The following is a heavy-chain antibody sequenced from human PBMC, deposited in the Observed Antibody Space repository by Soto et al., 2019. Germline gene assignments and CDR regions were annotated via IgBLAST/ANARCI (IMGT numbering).Heavy chain of an antibody. CDR1: GGTFSTYA. Sequence: VASVKVSCKASGGTFSTYAISWVRQAPGQGLEWMGGITPIFDKTNYAQKFLGRVTITVDDATNTAYMELRSLRSEDTAVYYCCRGDTAMFSFDFWGQGSLVTVSS. CDR3: CRGDTAMFSFDF. CDR2: ITPIFDKT. V-gene: IGHV1-69*13. D-gene: IGHD5-18*01. J-gene: IGHJ4*02.